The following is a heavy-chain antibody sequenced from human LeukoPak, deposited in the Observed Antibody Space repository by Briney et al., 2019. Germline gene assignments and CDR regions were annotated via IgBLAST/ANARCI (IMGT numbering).Heavy chain of an antibody. Sequence: SETLSLTCTVSGGSISSYYWGWIRQPPGKGLEWIGYIYYSGSTNYNPSLKSRVTISVDTSKNHFSLKLSSVTAADTAVYYCARDRPVAGYFDYWGQGTLVTVSS. CDR3: ARDRPVAGYFDY. CDR1: GGSISSYY. D-gene: IGHD6-19*01. CDR2: IYYSGST. V-gene: IGHV4-59*01. J-gene: IGHJ4*02.